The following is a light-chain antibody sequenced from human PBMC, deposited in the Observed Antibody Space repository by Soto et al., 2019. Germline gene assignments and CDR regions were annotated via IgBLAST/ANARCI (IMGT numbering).Light chain of an antibody. CDR1: ESMSNC. CDR2: GAS. J-gene: IGKJ1*01. V-gene: IGKV1-5*01. Sequence: DTQMTQSPSTLSGSVGDRVTITCRASESMSNCLAWYQQKPGKAPKLLISGASSLQSGVPSRFSGSASGTEFTLTISSLQPDDIATYYCQQCHRYLTFGQGTKVDIK. CDR3: QQCHRYLT.